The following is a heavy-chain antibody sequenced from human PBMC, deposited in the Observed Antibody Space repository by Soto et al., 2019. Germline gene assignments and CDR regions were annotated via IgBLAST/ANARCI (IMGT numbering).Heavy chain of an antibody. D-gene: IGHD5-12*01. J-gene: IGHJ3*02. CDR2: ISGSGGNT. V-gene: IGHV3-23*01. CDR3: AKGYSGYAWAFDI. Sequence: EVQLLESGGGMIQPGGSLRLSCAGSGFTFSSYAMSWVRQAPGKGLEWVSAISGSGGNTYYAASVKGPFTISSDNSQTTVYLQMNSLRAEDTAVYWCAKGYSGYAWAFDIWGRGTMVTVSS. CDR1: GFTFSSYA.